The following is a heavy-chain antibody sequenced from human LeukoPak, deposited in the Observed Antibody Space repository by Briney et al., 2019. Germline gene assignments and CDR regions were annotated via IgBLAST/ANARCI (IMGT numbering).Heavy chain of an antibody. D-gene: IGHD6-13*01. J-gene: IGHJ6*02. Sequence: GASVKVSCKASGYTFTSYGISWVRQAPGQGLEWMGWINPNSGGTNYAQKFQGRVTMTRDTSISTAYMELSRLRSDDTAVYYCARDEYSSSWIVLGYGYYYGMDVWGQGTTVTVSS. CDR2: INPNSGGT. V-gene: IGHV1-2*02. CDR1: GYTFTSYG. CDR3: ARDEYSSSWIVLGYGYYYGMDV.